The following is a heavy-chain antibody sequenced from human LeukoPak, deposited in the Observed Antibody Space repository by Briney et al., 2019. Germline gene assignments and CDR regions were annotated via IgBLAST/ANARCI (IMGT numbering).Heavy chain of an antibody. CDR3: AREAGYGGPFDY. J-gene: IGHJ4*02. V-gene: IGHV3-21*01. D-gene: IGHD4-17*01. Sequence: GGSLRLSCAASGFTFSSYSMNWVRQAPGKGLEWVSSISSSSSYIYYADSVKGRFTISRDNAKNSLYLQMNSLRAEDTAVYYCAREAGYGGPFDYWGRGTLITVSS. CDR2: ISSSSSYI. CDR1: GFTFSSYS.